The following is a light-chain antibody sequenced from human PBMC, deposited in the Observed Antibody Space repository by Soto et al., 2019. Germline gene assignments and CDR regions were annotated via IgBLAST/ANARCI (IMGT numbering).Light chain of an antibody. CDR3: QQYGSSIT. Sequence: EIVMTQSPATLSVSPGERATLSFRASQSVSNYLAWYQQKLVQAPRLLIYDASKRATGIPARFSGSGSGTDFTLTISRLEPEDFAVYYCQQYGSSITFGQGTRLEI. V-gene: IGKV3-20*01. CDR2: DAS. J-gene: IGKJ5*01. CDR1: QSVSNY.